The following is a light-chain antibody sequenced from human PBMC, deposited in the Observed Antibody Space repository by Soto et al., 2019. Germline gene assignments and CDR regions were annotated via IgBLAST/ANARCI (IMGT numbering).Light chain of an antibody. Sequence: QSVLTQPASVSGSPGQSITISCTGTSSDVVGYNFVSWYQQHPGKAPKLMIYEVSNRPSGVSNRFSGSKSGNTASLTISGLQAEDEADYYCSSYTSSTPLGYVFGTGTKVTVL. J-gene: IGLJ1*01. CDR3: SSYTSSTPLGYV. V-gene: IGLV2-14*01. CDR1: SSDVVGYNF. CDR2: EVS.